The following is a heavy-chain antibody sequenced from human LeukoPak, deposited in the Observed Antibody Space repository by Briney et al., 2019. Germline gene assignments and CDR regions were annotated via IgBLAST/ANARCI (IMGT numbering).Heavy chain of an antibody. D-gene: IGHD6-13*01. CDR1: GYTFTSYG. J-gene: IGHJ4*02. Sequence: ASVKVSCKASGYTFTSYGISWVRQAPGQGLEWMGWIGAYSGNTNYAQKLQGRVTMTTDTSTSTAYMELRSLRSDDTAVYYCARDVAAAGTRYFDYWGQGTLVTVSS. CDR3: ARDVAAAGTRYFDY. V-gene: IGHV1-18*01. CDR2: IGAYSGNT.